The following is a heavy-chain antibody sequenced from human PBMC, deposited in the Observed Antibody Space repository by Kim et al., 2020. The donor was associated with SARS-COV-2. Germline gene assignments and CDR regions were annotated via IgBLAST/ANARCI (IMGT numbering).Heavy chain of an antibody. CDR2: ISAYNGNT. CDR1: GYTFTSYG. Sequence: ASVKVSCKASGYTFTSYGISWVRQAPGQGLEWMGWISAYNGNTNYAQKLQGRVTMTTDTSTSTAYMELRSLRSDDTAVYYCARGSLWFGESMYAFDIWGQGTMVTVSS. J-gene: IGHJ3*02. CDR3: ARGSLWFGESMYAFDI. V-gene: IGHV1-18*04. D-gene: IGHD3-10*01.